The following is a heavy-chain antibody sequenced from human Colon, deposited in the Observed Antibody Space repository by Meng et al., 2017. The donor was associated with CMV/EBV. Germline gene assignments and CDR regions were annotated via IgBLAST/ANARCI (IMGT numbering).Heavy chain of an antibody. V-gene: IGHV1-2*02. Sequence: ASVKVSCKAPGYTFTNYYMNWVRQAPGQGLEWMGWINPNGGGTNSALKFQDRVNMTRDTSISTAYMELSRLRSDDTAVYYCARGGDYFGSGRYGPGDIWGQGTGVTVSS. CDR2: INPNGGGT. CDR1: GYTFTNYY. D-gene: IGHD3-10*01. J-gene: IGHJ3*02. CDR3: ARGGDYFGSGRYGPGDI.